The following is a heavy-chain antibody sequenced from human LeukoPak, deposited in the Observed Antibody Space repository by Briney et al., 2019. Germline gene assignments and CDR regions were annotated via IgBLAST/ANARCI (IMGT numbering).Heavy chain of an antibody. D-gene: IGHD1-26*01. V-gene: IGHV1-18*04. J-gene: IGHJ4*02. CDR3: ARGGWELPADY. Sequence: GASVKVSCKASGYIFTGYIIHWVRRAPGQGLEWMGWISAYNGNTNYAQKLQGRVTMTTDTSTSTAYMELRRLRSDETAVYYCARGGWELPADYWGQGTLVTVSS. CDR2: ISAYNGNT. CDR1: GYIFTGYI.